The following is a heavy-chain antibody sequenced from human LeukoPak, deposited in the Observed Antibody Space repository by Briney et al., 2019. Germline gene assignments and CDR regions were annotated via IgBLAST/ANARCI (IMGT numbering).Heavy chain of an antibody. CDR3: ARRAWYYYDSSGSPFDY. V-gene: IGHV3-11*01. J-gene: IGHJ4*02. Sequence: GGSLRLSCAAPGFTFSDYYMSWIRQAPGKGLEWVSYISSSGSTIYYADSVKGRFTISRDNAKNSLYLQMNSLRAEDTAVYYCARRAWYYYDSSGSPFDYWGQGTLVTVSS. CDR1: GFTFSDYY. D-gene: IGHD3-22*01. CDR2: ISSSGSTI.